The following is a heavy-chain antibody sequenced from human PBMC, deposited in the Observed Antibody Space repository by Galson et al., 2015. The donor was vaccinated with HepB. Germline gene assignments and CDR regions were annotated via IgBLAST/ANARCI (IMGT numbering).Heavy chain of an antibody. Sequence: SVKVSCKASGYTFTGYYMHWVRQAPGQGLEWMGWINPNSGGTNYAQKFQGWVTMTRDTSISTAYMELSRLRSDDTAVYYCATDNCRVVQGVIITCDYFDYWGQGTLVTVSS. CDR2: INPNSGGT. J-gene: IGHJ4*02. D-gene: IGHD3-10*01. CDR1: GYTFTGYY. CDR3: ATDNCRVVQGVIITCDYFDY. V-gene: IGHV1-2*04.